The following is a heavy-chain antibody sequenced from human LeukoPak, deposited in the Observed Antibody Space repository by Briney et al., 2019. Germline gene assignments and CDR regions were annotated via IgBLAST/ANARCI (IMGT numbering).Heavy chain of an antibody. J-gene: IGHJ4*02. D-gene: IGHD4-17*01. V-gene: IGHV3-23*01. CDR2: ISGSGDST. CDR1: GFTFTRYG. Sequence: GGSLRLSCAASGFTFTRYGMSWVRQAPGKGLEWVSSISGSGDSTYYADSVKGRFTISRDNSKNTLYLQMNSLRAEDTAVYYCAKRGTVTTFGHCDYWGQGTLVTVSS. CDR3: AKRGTVTTFGHCDY.